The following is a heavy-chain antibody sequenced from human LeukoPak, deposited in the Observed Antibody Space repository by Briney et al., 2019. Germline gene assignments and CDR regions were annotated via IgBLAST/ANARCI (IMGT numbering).Heavy chain of an antibody. J-gene: IGHJ4*02. CDR1: GFTFSSYG. Sequence: PGGSLRLSCAASGFTFSSYGMHWVRQAPGKGLEWVAVISFDGSNTYYADSVKGRFTISRDNSKNTLYLQMNSLRAEDTAVYYCAKSTTSSGYYSPFDYWGQGTLVTVSS. CDR3: AKSTTSSGYYSPFDY. D-gene: IGHD3-22*01. V-gene: IGHV3-30*18. CDR2: ISFDGSNT.